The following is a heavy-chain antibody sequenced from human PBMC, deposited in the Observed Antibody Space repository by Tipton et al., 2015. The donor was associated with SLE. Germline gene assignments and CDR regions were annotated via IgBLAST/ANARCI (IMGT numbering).Heavy chain of an antibody. Sequence: TLSLTCTVSGGSISRIGYYWSWIRQHPGKGLEWIGYIYHTGSTYYNPSLESRLTISIDTSKNQFSLRLTSMTPADTAVYYCARSTDQNWFDPWGQGTLVTVSS. J-gene: IGHJ5*02. CDR3: ARSTDQNWFDP. D-gene: IGHD2-2*01. CDR1: GGSISRIGYY. CDR2: IYHTGST. V-gene: IGHV4-31*03.